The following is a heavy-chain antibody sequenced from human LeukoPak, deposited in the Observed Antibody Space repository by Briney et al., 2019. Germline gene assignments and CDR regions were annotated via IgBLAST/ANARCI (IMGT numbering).Heavy chain of an antibody. CDR3: AKGGKKRIGDKWGVPAAMSTYYYYYMDV. CDR1: GFTFDDYT. V-gene: IGHV3-43*01. D-gene: IGHD2-2*01. Sequence: TGGSLRLSCAASGFTFDDYTMHWVRHAPGKGLEWVSLISYNGGSIYYADSVRGRFTISRDNAKNSLYLQMNSLRAEDTALYYCAKGGKKRIGDKWGVPAAMSTYYYYYMDVWGKGTTVTVSS. J-gene: IGHJ6*03. CDR2: ISYNGGSI.